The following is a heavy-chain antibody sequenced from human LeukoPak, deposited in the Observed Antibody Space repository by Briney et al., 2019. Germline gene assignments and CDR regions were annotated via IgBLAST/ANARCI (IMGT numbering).Heavy chain of an antibody. CDR3: AKEDGNYGSGRYYYFDY. Sequence: GGSLRLSCAASEFTFVRYAMNWVRQAPGKGLEWVSYISSSSFKIGYADSVKGRFTISRDNSKSTLYLVMNSLRAEDTAVYYCAKEDGNYGSGRYYYFDYWGQGTLVTVSS. V-gene: IGHV3-48*01. D-gene: IGHD3-10*01. J-gene: IGHJ4*02. CDR2: ISSSSFKI. CDR1: EFTFVRYA.